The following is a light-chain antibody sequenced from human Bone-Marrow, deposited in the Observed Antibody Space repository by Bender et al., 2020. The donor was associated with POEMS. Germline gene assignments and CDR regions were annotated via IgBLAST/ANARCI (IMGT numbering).Light chain of an antibody. Sequence: SYVLTQPPSVSVALGQTARITCGGNNIGTKSVHWYQQKPGQAPVRVVYDDSDRPSGIPERFSGSNSGNTATLTFSRVEAGDEADYYCQVWDTGNDHYVFGSGTKVTVL. CDR1: NIGTKS. CDR3: QVWDTGNDHYV. V-gene: IGLV3-21*02. CDR2: DDS. J-gene: IGLJ1*01.